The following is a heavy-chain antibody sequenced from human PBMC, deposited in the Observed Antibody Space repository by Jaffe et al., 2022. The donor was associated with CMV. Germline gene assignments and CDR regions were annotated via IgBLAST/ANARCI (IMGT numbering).Heavy chain of an antibody. Sequence: EVQLLESGGDLVQPGGSLRLSCAASGFTFSISAMSWVRQAPGKGLEWVSSISGSGISIFYADSVKGRFTISRDNSRDTLWLQMNSLRAEDTAVYYCAKDSQVGGYNMHWGQGTLVTVSS. CDR1: GFTFSISA. D-gene: IGHD5-12*01. CDR2: ISGSGISI. CDR3: AKDSQVGGYNMH. J-gene: IGHJ4*02. V-gene: IGHV3-23*01.